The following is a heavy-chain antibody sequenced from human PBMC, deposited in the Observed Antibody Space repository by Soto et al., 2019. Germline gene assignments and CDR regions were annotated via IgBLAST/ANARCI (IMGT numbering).Heavy chain of an antibody. Sequence: QVQLVQSGAEVKKPGASVKVSCKASGYTFTSYGISWVRQAPGQGLEWMGWISAYNGNTNYAQKLQGRVTMTTDTSTSTAYMELRGLRSDDTAVYYCARDKEVGAPIRHYYYGMDVWGQGTTVTVSS. V-gene: IGHV1-18*01. CDR3: ARDKEVGAPIRHYYYGMDV. CDR2: ISAYNGNT. J-gene: IGHJ6*02. CDR1: GYTFTSYG. D-gene: IGHD1-26*01.